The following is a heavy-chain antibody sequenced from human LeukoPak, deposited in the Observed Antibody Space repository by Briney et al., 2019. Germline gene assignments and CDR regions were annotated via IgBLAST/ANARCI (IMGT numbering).Heavy chain of an antibody. J-gene: IGHJ4*02. D-gene: IGHD5-24*01. V-gene: IGHV3-23*01. Sequence: GGSLRLSCAASGFTVSSNYMSWVRQAPGKGLEWVSAISGSGGSTYYADSVKGRFTISRDNSKNTLYLQMNSLRAEDTAVYYCAKMDGYSPGYWGQGTLVTVSS. CDR2: ISGSGGST. CDR1: GFTVSSNY. CDR3: AKMDGYSPGY.